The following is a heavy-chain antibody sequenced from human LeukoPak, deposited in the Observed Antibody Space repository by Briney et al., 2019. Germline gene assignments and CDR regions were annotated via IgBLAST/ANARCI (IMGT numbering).Heavy chain of an antibody. J-gene: IGHJ4*02. CDR2: ISGSGGST. D-gene: IGHD3-16*02. CDR1: GFTFSSYA. V-gene: IGHV3-23*01. CDR3: AKGTTFGGVIVIPPYFDY. Sequence: GGSLRLSCAASGFTFSSYALSWVRQAPGKGLEWVSDISGSGGSTYYADSVKGRFTISRDNSKNTLYLQMNSLRAEDTAVYYCAKGTTFGGVIVIPPYFDYWGQGTLVTVPS.